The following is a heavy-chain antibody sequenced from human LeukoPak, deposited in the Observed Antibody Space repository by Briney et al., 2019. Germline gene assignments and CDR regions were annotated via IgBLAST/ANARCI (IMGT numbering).Heavy chain of an antibody. J-gene: IGHJ4*02. CDR3: AYGDCGGDCFTLAELLY. V-gene: IGHV1-69*05. CDR1: GGTFSSYA. D-gene: IGHD2-21*02. Sequence: ASVKVSCKASGGTFSSYAISWVRQAPGQGLEWMGRIIPIFGTANYAQKFQGRVTITTDESTSTAYMELSSLRSEDTAVYYCAYGDCGGDCFTLAELLYWGQGTLVTVSS. CDR2: IIPIFGTA.